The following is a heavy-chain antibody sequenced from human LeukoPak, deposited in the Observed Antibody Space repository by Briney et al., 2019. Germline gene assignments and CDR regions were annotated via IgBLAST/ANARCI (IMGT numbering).Heavy chain of an antibody. J-gene: IGHJ5*02. CDR3: ARDLMKGYYEP. CDR1: GYTFTGYY. Sequence: ASVKVSCKASGYTFTGYYMHWVRQAPGQGLEWMGWINPNSGGTNYAQKFQGRVTMTRDTSITTAYMELTSLRSDDTAVYYCARDLMKGYYEPWGQGTLVTVSS. V-gene: IGHV1-2*02. D-gene: IGHD3-22*01. CDR2: INPNSGGT.